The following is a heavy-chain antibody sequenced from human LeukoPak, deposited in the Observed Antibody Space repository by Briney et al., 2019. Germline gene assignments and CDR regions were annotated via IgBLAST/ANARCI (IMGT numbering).Heavy chain of an antibody. Sequence: PGGSLRLSCAASGFTFSTYAMAWVRQAPGRGLEWLSIIYTAGNTVSAESVKGRFIISRDDSRNTVHLQMNSLRDDDTAVYYCARGQTDLLRNYFDSWGPGTLVAVSS. V-gene: IGHV3-66*01. CDR1: GFTFSTYA. CDR3: ARGQTDLLRNYFDS. J-gene: IGHJ4*02. CDR2: IYTAGNT.